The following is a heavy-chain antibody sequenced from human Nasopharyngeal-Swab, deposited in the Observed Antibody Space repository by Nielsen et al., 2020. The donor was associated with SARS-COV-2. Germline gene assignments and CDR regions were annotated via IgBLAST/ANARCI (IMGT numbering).Heavy chain of an antibody. D-gene: IGHD2-2*01. Sequence: GSVKDSCKVSGYTLTELSMHWVRQAPGKGLEWMGGFDPEDGETIYAQKFQGRVTMTEDTSTDTAYMELSSLRSEYTAVYYCRVVPAAMWYYYYGMDVWGQGTTVTVSS. CDR3: RVVPAAMWYYYYGMDV. V-gene: IGHV1-24*01. J-gene: IGHJ6*02. CDR1: GYTLTELS. CDR2: FDPEDGET.